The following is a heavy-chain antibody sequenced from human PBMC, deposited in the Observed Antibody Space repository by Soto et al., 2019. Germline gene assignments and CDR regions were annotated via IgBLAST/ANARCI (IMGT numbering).Heavy chain of an antibody. D-gene: IGHD4-17*01. J-gene: IGHJ4*02. V-gene: IGHV4-59*01. CDR2: IYYSGST. CDR1: GGSISSDY. Sequence: PSETLSLTCTVPGGSISSDYWSWIRQPPGKRLEWIGFIYYSGSTNYNPSLKSRVTISVDTSKNQVSLKLRSVTAADTAVYYCTRGTTVNKSEYWGRGTLVTVSS. CDR3: TRGTTVNKSEY.